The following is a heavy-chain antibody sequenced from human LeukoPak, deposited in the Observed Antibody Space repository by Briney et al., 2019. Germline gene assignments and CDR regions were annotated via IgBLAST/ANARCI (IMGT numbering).Heavy chain of an antibody. CDR3: ARGGVPAGFYGSFDY. V-gene: IGHV4-59*01. J-gene: IGHJ4*02. D-gene: IGHD3-9*01. CDR2: IYYSGST. Sequence: SETLSLTCTVSGGSISSYYWSRIRQPPGKGLEWIGYIYYSGSTNYNPSLKSRVTISVDTSKNQFSLKLNSVTAADTAVYYCARGGVPAGFYGSFDYWGQGTLVTVS. CDR1: GGSISSYY.